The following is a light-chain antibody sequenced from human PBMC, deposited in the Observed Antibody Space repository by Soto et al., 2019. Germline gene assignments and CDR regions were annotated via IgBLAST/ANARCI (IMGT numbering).Light chain of an antibody. CDR1: QSLSSNY. J-gene: IGKJ5*01. V-gene: IGKV3-20*01. CDR3: QQYVSAPIT. CDR2: GVS. Sequence: EIVLKQSPGTLSLSPGERATLSCRASQSLSSNYLAWYQQKPGQAPRLLIYGVSSRATGVPVNFSGSGSGTDFTLTISRLEPEDFAVYYCQQYVSAPITFGQGTRLEIK.